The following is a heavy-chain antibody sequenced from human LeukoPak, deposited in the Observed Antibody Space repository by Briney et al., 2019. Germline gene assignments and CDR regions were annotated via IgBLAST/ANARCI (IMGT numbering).Heavy chain of an antibody. Sequence: PSETLSLTCTVSGDSINSYYWSWIRQPPGKGLDWIGRIYTSGSTNYNPSLKSRVTIRMDTSKRQFSLTLSSVNAADTAVYYCARDQKTGTTTWSFFDYWGQGTLVTVSS. D-gene: IGHD1-14*01. J-gene: IGHJ4*02. CDR2: IYTSGST. CDR3: ARDQKTGTTTWSFFDY. V-gene: IGHV4-4*07. CDR1: GDSINSYY.